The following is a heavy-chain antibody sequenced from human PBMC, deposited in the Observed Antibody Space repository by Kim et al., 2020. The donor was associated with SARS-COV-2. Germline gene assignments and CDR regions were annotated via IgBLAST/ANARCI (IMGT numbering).Heavy chain of an antibody. CDR2: LNTDGSTT. J-gene: IGHJ5*02. V-gene: IGHV3-74*03. D-gene: IGHD2-21*02. Sequence: GGSLRLSCRASGFMLSSYWMHWVRQAPGKGLEWVSRLNTDGSTTTFGDAVAGRFAVSRDNVRKTTFLQMNSLRPDDSAVYYCARALCTTKNCYPDLWG. CDR1: GFMLSSYW. CDR3: ARALCTTKNCYPDL.